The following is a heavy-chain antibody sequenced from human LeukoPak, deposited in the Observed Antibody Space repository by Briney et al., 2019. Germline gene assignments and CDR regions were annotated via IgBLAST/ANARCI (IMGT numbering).Heavy chain of an antibody. CDR2: IYHSGST. V-gene: IGHV4-38-2*02. Sequence: SEALSLTCTVSGYSISSGYYWGWIRQPPGQGLEWIGSIYHSGSTYYNPSLKSRVTISVDTSKNQFSLKLSSVTAADTAVYYCARDGGSYSSSRWFDPWGQGTLVTVSS. D-gene: IGHD6-13*01. CDR3: ARDGGSYSSSRWFDP. J-gene: IGHJ5*02. CDR1: GYSISSGYY.